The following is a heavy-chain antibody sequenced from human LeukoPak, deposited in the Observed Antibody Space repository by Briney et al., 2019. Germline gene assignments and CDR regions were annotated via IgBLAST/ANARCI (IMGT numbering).Heavy chain of an antibody. CDR2: IKQDGSET. CDR1: GFTFSSYW. D-gene: IGHD1-1*01. V-gene: IGHV3-7*03. J-gene: IGHJ6*02. Sequence: TGGSLRLSCAASGFTFSSYWMSWVRQAPGKGLEWVANIKQDGSETYYVDSVKGRFTISRDNAKNSLHLQMNSLRAEDTAVYYCTRGRRRDPTGSSYYYGMDVWGQGTTVAVSS. CDR3: TRGRRRDPTGSSYYYGMDV.